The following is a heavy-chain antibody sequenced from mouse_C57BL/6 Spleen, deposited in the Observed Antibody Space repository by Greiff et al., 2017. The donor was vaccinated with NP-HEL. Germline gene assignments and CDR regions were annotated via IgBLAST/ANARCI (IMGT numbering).Heavy chain of an antibody. CDR3: AREYYYGSSPAWFAY. V-gene: IGHV1-4*01. Sequence: QVQLKESGAELARPGASVKMSCKASGYTFTSYTMHWVKQRPGQGLEWIGYINPSSGYTKYNQKFKDKATLTADKSSSTAYMQLSSLTSEDSAVYYCAREYYYGSSPAWFAYWGQGTLVTVSA. CDR1: GYTFTSYT. CDR2: INPSSGYT. J-gene: IGHJ3*01. D-gene: IGHD1-1*01.